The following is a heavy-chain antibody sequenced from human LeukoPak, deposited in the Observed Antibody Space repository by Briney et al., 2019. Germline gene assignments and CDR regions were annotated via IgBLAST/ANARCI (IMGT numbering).Heavy chain of an antibody. CDR1: GYTLTELS. CDR2: FDPEDGET. V-gene: IGHV1-24*01. J-gene: IGHJ6*03. D-gene: IGHD3-9*01. CDR3: TRGDDFLAAYNYMDV. Sequence: GASVKVSCKVSGYTLTELSMHWVRQAPGKGLEWMGGFDPEDGETIYAQKFQGRVTMTTDESTTTAYMELSRLTTADTAVYYCTRGDDFLAAYNYMDVWGKGSSVIVSS.